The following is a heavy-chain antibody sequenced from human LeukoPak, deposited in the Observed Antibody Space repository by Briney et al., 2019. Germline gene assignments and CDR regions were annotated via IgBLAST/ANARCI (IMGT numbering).Heavy chain of an antibody. D-gene: IGHD6-19*01. CDR1: GVTFSSYA. CDR2: LSGSGERT. V-gene: IGHV3-23*01. CDR3: AKDRGIAVAGNEFGY. Sequence: AGGSLRLSCAASGVTFSSYAMSWVRQAPGKGLEWVSSLSGSGERTYYADSVKGRFTISRDNSKNTLYVQMNSLRDEDTAVYYCAKDRGIAVAGNEFGYWGQGTLVTVSS. J-gene: IGHJ4*02.